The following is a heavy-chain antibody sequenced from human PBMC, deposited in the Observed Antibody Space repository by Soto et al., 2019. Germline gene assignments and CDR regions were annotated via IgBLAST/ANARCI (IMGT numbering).Heavy chain of an antibody. J-gene: IGHJ5*02. V-gene: IGHV4-4*02. CDR2: IHHSGNT. CDR1: GGSISSSNW. Sequence: SETLSLTCAVSGGSISSSNWWSWVRQPPGKGLEWVGYIHHSGNTYFNPSLKSRVTISVDRSKNQLSLKLTSVTAADTAVYYCARTMLLGWFDPWGQGTLVTVSS. D-gene: IGHD2-15*01. CDR3: ARTMLLGWFDP.